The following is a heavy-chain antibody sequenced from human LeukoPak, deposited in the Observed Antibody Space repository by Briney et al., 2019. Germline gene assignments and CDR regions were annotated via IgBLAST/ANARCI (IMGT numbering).Heavy chain of an antibody. D-gene: IGHD2-2*01. CDR3: AGGPYQLLYWFDP. J-gene: IGHJ5*02. V-gene: IGHV4-59*01. CDR2: IYYSGST. CDR1: GSSISNYY. Sequence: PSETLSLTCTVSGSSISNYYWSWIRQPPGKGLEWIGYIYYSGSTNYNPSLKSRVTISVDTPKNQFSLKLSSVTAADTAVYYCAGGPYQLLYWFDPWGQGTLVTVSS.